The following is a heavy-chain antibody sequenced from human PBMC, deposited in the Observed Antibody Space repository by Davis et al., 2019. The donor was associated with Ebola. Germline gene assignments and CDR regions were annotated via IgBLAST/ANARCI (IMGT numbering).Heavy chain of an antibody. CDR3: ARDRRELLFRGFDY. CDR2: ISYDGSNK. Sequence: GESLKISCAASGFTFSSYGMHWVRQAPGKGLEWVAVISYDGSNKYYADSVKGRFTISRDNAKNSLYLQMNSLRDEDTAVYYCARDRRELLFRGFDYWGQGTLVTVSS. J-gene: IGHJ4*02. V-gene: IGHV3-30*03. D-gene: IGHD1-26*01. CDR1: GFTFSSYG.